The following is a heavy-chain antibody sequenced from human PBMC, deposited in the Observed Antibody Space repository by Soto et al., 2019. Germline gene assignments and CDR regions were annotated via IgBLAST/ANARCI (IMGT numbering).Heavy chain of an antibody. V-gene: IGHV6-1*01. CDR3: ARDVLRFLEWYHNWFDP. J-gene: IGHJ5*02. CDR1: GDSVSSNSAA. Sequence: QSQTLSLTCAISGDSVSSNSAAWNWIRQSPSRGLEWLGRTYYRSKWYNDYAVSVKSRITINPDTSKNQFSLQLNSVTPEDTAVYYCARDVLRFLEWYHNWFDPWGQGTLVTVSS. D-gene: IGHD3-3*01. CDR2: TYYRSKWYN.